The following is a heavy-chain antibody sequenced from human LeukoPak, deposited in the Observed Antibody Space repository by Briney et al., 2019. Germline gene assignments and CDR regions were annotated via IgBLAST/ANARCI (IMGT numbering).Heavy chain of an antibody. Sequence: SETLSLTCTVSGGSISGHYWSWIRQPPGKGLEWIGHIYYSGSTNYNPSLKSRVTISVDTSKNQFSLKLSSVTPADAAVYYCARDGYISVAGYFDYWGQGTLVTVSS. CDR2: IYYSGST. V-gene: IGHV4-59*11. CDR3: ARDGYISVAGYFDY. J-gene: IGHJ4*02. CDR1: GGSISGHY. D-gene: IGHD6-19*01.